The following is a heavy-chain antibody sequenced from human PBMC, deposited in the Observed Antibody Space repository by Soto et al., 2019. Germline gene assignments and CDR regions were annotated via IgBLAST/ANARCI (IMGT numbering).Heavy chain of an antibody. V-gene: IGHV4-59*01. CDR3: ASGGQYAPSYF. CDR1: GGSISSYY. Sequence: QVQLQESGPGLVKPSETLSLTCTVSGGSISSYYWSWIRQPPGKGLEWIGYIYHSGSTTHSPSLKSRVTISVDTSKNQFSLRLNSLTAADTAVYYCASGGQYAPSYFWGQGTLVTVSS. J-gene: IGHJ4*02. CDR2: IYHSGST. D-gene: IGHD3-10*01.